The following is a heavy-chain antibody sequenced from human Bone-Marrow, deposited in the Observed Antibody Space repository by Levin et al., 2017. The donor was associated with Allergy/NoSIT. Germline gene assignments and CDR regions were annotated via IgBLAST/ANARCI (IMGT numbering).Heavy chain of an antibody. J-gene: IGHJ6*03. CDR2: INQDGSEK. Sequence: PTGGSLRLSCAASGFTFSNYWMNWVRQAPGKGLEWVANINQDGSEKYYVDSVKGRFTISRDSATNSGYLQMNSLRVEDTAVYYCARAMDVWGKGTTVTVSS. V-gene: IGHV3-7*01. CDR3: ARAMDV. CDR1: GFTFSNYW.